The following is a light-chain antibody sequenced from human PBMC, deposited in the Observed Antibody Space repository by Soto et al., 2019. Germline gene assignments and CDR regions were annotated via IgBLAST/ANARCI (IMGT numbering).Light chain of an antibody. V-gene: IGLV1-51*01. Sequence: QSVLTQPPSVSAAPGQKVTISCSGSSSNIGNNYVTWYQQLPGTAPKLLIYDNNKRPSGIPDRFSGSKSGTSATLGIAGLQTEYEADYYWGTWDSSLSVVFGGGTKLTVL. CDR2: DNN. CDR3: GTWDSSLSVV. J-gene: IGLJ2*01. CDR1: SSNIGNNY.